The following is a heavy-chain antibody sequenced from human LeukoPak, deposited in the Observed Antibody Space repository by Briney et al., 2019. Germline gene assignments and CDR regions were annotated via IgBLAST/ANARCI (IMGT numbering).Heavy chain of an antibody. J-gene: IGHJ5*02. V-gene: IGHV3-7*01. D-gene: IGHD1-26*01. CDR2: IKQDGSEK. CDR1: GFTFSIYW. Sequence: GGSLRLSCAASGFTFSIYWMSWVRQAPGKGLEWVANIKQDGSEKYYVDSVKGRFTISRDNAKNSLYLQMNSLRAEDTAVYYCARVGGSSSSFDPWGQGTLVTVSS. CDR3: ARVGGSSSSFDP.